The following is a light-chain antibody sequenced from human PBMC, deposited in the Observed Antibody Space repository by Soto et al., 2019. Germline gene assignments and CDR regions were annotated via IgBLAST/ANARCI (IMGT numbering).Light chain of an antibody. CDR3: QQHNNWPPWT. Sequence: EIVMTQSPATLSVSPGESATLSCRARQSVSSKVAWYQQRPGHAPRLLIYGASTRATGIPARFSGSGSGTDFTLTISSLQSEDFAVYYCQQHNNWPPWTFGQGSKLEIK. CDR2: GAS. J-gene: IGKJ1*01. CDR1: QSVSSK. V-gene: IGKV3-15*01.